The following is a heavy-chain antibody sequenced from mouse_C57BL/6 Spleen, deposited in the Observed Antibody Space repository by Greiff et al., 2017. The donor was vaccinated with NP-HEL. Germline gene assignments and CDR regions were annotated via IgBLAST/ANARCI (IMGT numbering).Heavy chain of an antibody. CDR1: GYAFTNYL. V-gene: IGHV1-54*01. CDR3: ARSGFYYGSSYYFDY. J-gene: IGHJ2*01. CDR2: INPGSGGT. Sequence: VQLQQSGAELVRPGTSVKVSCKASGYAFTNYLIEWVKQRPGQGLEWIGVINPGSGGTNYNEKFKGKATLTADKSSSTAYMQLSSLTSEDSAVYFCARSGFYYGSSYYFDYWGQGTTLTVSS. D-gene: IGHD1-1*01.